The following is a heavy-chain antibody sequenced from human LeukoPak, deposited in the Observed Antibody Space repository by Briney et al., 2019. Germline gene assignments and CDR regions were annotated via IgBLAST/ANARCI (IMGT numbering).Heavy chain of an antibody. CDR3: ARDQSAGGIAVAGSSGWFDP. J-gene: IGHJ5*02. Sequence: PSETLSLTCTVSGGSISGYYWSWIRQPAGKGLEWIGRIYTSGSTNYNPSLKSRVTMSVDTSKNQFTLKLSSVTAADTAVYYCARDQSAGGIAVAGSSGWFDPWGQGTLVTVSS. CDR2: IYTSGST. CDR1: GGSISGYY. D-gene: IGHD6-19*01. V-gene: IGHV4-4*07.